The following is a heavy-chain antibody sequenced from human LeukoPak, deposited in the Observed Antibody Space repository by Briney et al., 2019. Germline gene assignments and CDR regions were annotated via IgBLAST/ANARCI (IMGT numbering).Heavy chain of an antibody. J-gene: IGHJ3*02. D-gene: IGHD1-26*01. Sequence: KPSETLSLTCTVSGGSISSYYWSWIRQPPGKGLEWIGYIYYSGSTNYNPSLKSRVTISVDTSKNQFSLKLSSVTAADTAVYYCARHSGSYVWDAFDIWGQGTMVTVSS. CDR2: IYYSGST. V-gene: IGHV4-59*08. CDR1: GGSISSYY. CDR3: ARHSGSYVWDAFDI.